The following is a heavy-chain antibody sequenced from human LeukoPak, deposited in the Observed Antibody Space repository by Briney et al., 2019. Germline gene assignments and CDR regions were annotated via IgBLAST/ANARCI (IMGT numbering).Heavy chain of an antibody. Sequence: GGSLRLSCAASGFTSSSYAMSWVRQAPGKGLEWVSAISGSGGSTYYADSVKGRFTISRDNSKNTLYLQMNSLRAEDTAVYYCAKDQWSSGYYTFDYWGQGTLVTVSS. CDR1: GFTSSSYA. V-gene: IGHV3-23*01. D-gene: IGHD3-22*01. J-gene: IGHJ4*02. CDR2: ISGSGGST. CDR3: AKDQWSSGYYTFDY.